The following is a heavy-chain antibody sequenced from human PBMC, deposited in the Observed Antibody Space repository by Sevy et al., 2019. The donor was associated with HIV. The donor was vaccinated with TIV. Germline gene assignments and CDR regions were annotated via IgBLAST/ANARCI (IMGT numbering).Heavy chain of an antibody. CDR1: EFTFSSYA. CDR3: AKEVSERSYSDY. V-gene: IGHV3-23*01. D-gene: IGHD3-10*01. CDR2: IGGSADYT. J-gene: IGHJ4*02. Sequence: GGSLRLSCVTSEFTFSSYAMSWVRQTPGKGLEWVSAIGGSADYTYYADSVKGRFTISRDNSKNTLYLQMNGLRAEDTAVYYCAKEVSERSYSDYWGQGTLVTVSS.